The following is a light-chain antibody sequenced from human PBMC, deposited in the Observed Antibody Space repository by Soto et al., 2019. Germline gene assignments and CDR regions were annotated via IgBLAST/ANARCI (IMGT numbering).Light chain of an antibody. CDR1: SSNIGAGYD. J-gene: IGLJ2*01. Sequence: QSVLTQPPSVSGAPGQRVTISCTGSSSNIGAGYDVHWYQLLPGTAPKLLIYGNINRPSGVPDRFSGSRSGTSAYLAITGLQAEDEADYYCQSYGLSDYVVFGGGTQLTVL. V-gene: IGLV1-40*01. CDR3: QSYGLSDYVV. CDR2: GNI.